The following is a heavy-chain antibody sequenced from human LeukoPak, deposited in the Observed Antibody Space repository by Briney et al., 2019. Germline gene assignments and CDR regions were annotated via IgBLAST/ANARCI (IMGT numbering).Heavy chain of an antibody. Sequence: PSETLSLTCAVYGGSFSGYYWSWIRQPPGKGLEWIGTIFYSGSTYYNPSLKSRVTISVDTSKNQFSLKLSSVTAADTAVYYCAAQILLCHYYWGQGALVTVSS. J-gene: IGHJ4*02. CDR1: GGSFSGYY. V-gene: IGHV4-34*12. D-gene: IGHD2/OR15-2a*01. CDR2: IFYSGST. CDR3: AAQILLCHYY.